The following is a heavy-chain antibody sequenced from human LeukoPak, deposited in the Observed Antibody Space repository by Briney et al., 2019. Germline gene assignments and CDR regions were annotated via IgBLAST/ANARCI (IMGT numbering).Heavy chain of an antibody. V-gene: IGHV4-39*01. D-gene: IGHD2/OR15-2a*01. CDR3: TRTFYSSPNNWFDP. Sequence: SETLSLTCTVSGGSISSSVGYYWGWIRQPPGKGLEYIGSIYYSGSIYYNPSLRSRVTISVDTSKNQFSLKLSSVTAADTAVYYCTRTFYSSPNNWFDPWGQGTLVTVSS. CDR1: GGSISSSVGYY. J-gene: IGHJ5*02. CDR2: IYYSGSI.